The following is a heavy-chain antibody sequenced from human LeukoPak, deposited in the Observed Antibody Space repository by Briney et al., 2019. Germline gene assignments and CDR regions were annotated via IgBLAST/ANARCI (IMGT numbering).Heavy chain of an antibody. V-gene: IGHV3-48*04. CDR1: GFTFSDHG. CDR3: AELGITMIGGV. CDR2: ISSSGSTI. D-gene: IGHD3-10*02. Sequence: GGTLRLSCAASGFTFSDHGMNWVRQAPGQGLEWGSYISSSGSTIYYADSLKGRFTISRDNAKNSLYLQMNSLRAEDTAVYYCAELGITMIGGVWGKGTTVTISS. J-gene: IGHJ6*04.